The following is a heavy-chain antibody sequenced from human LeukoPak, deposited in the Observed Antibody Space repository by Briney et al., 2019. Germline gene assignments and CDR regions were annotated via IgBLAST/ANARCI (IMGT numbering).Heavy chain of an antibody. Sequence: ESGPTLVKPTQTLTLTCAFSGFSLSTSGVGVGWIRQPPGKALEWLALIYWDDDKRYSPSLKSRLTITKDTSKNQVVLTMTNMDPVDTATYYCAHRRTYSNYGIYFDYWGQGTLVTVSS. D-gene: IGHD4-11*01. V-gene: IGHV2-5*02. CDR1: GFSLSTSGVG. J-gene: IGHJ4*02. CDR3: AHRRTYSNYGIYFDY. CDR2: IYWDDDK.